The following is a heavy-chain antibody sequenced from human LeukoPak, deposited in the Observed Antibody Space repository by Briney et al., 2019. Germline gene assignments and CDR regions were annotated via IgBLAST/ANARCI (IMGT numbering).Heavy chain of an antibody. D-gene: IGHD2-2*01. Sequence: PSETLSLTCAVYGGSFSGYYWSWIRQPPGKGLEWIGEINHSGSTNYNPSLKSRVTISVDTSKNQFSLKLSSVTAADTAVYYCARGNRYCSSTSCYQFDYWGQGTLVTVSS. J-gene: IGHJ4*02. CDR2: INHSGST. V-gene: IGHV4-34*01. CDR1: GGSFSGYY. CDR3: ARGNRYCSSTSCYQFDY.